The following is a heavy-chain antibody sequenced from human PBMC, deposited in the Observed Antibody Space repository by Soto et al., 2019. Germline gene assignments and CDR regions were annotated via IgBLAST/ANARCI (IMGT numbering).Heavy chain of an antibody. V-gene: IGHV4-31*03. J-gene: IGHJ4*02. Sequence: QVQLQESGPGLVKPSQTLSLTCTVSGGSISSGGYYWSWIRQHPGKGLEWIGYIYYSGSTYFNPSLKRRVTISVDTSKNQFSLKLSSVTAADTAVYYCARDGLTSSMGVSHWGQGTLVTVSS. CDR2: IYYSGST. D-gene: IGHD3-16*01. CDR1: GGSISSGGYY. CDR3: ARDGLTSSMGVSH.